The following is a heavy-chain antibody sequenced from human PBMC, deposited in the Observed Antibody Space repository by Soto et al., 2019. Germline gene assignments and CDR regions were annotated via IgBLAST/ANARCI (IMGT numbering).Heavy chain of an antibody. CDR2: IGAGDGKT. J-gene: IGHJ4*02. CDR1: GYSFTHYV. D-gene: IGHD3-22*01. V-gene: IGHV1-3*01. CDR3: VRDYASDSGVLLDF. Sequence: GASVKGSCKASGYSFTHYVIHWVRQAPGQRLEWMGWIGAGDGKTYYSQNFQGRVTITKDTSATTAYMELSRLIPEDTAVYYCVRDYASDSGVLLDFWGQGTLVTVSS.